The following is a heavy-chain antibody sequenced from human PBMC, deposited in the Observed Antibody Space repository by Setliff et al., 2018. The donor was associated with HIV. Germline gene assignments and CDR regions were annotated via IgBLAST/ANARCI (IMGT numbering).Heavy chain of an antibody. CDR1: GFTFSRSD. Sequence: LTCAASGFTFSRSDMSWVRQAPGKGLEWVSYISTGSDATYYADSVKGRFTISRDNPKNSLYLQMNSLRVEDTAVYYCARTSIVVAGNDYWGQGTLVTVSS. CDR3: ARTSIVVAGNDY. J-gene: IGHJ4*02. D-gene: IGHD6-19*01. V-gene: IGHV3-48*03. CDR2: ISTGSDAT.